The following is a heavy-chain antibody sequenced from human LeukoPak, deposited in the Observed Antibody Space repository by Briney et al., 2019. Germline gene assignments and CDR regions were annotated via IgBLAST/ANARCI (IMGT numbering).Heavy chain of an antibody. CDR2: IYSSGST. CDR3: ARHFKHVRSGTQHWFDP. Sequence: PSETLSLTCTVSGCSIISYYWSWIRQPPGKGLEWIGFIYSSGSTNYNPSLRGRLTISVDTSKNQFSLRLNSVTAADTAVYYCARHFKHVRSGTQHWFDPWGQGTLVTVSS. V-gene: IGHV4-4*09. J-gene: IGHJ5*02. CDR1: GCSIISYY. D-gene: IGHD1-14*01.